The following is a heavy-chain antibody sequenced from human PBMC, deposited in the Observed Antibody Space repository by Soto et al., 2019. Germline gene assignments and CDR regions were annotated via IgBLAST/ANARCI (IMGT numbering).Heavy chain of an antibody. CDR2: MNPNSANT. J-gene: IGHJ3*02. CDR1: GYTFTSYD. V-gene: IGHV1-8*01. CDR3: ARGRRFCSGGSCYRAFDI. D-gene: IGHD2-15*01. Sequence: ASVKVSCTASGYTFTSYDINWVRQATGQGLEWMGWMNPNSANTGYAQKFQGRVTMTRNTSISTAYMELSSLRSEDTAVYYCARGRRFCSGGSCYRAFDIWGQGTMVTVS.